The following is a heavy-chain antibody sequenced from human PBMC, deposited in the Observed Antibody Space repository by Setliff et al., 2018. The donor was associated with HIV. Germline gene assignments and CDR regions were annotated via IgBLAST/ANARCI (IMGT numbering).Heavy chain of an antibody. Sequence: SCAASGFTFSSYAMSWVRQAPGKGLEWVSLISGSSGSTYYADSVKGRFTISRDNSKNTLYLQMNSLRAEDTAVYYCARYFDSTDYWGQGTLVTVSS. J-gene: IGHJ4*02. V-gene: IGHV3-23*01. CDR2: ISGSSGST. CDR3: ARYFDSTDY. D-gene: IGHD3-9*01. CDR1: GFTFSSYA.